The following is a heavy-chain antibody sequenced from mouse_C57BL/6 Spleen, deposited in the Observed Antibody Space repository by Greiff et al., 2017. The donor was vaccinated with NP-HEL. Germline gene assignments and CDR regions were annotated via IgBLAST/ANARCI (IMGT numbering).Heavy chain of an antibody. Sequence: VQLQQSGAELVKPGASVKLSCKASGYTFTSYWMHWVKQRPGQGLEWIGMIHPNSGSTNYNEKFKSKATLTVDKSSSTAYMQLSSLTSEDSAVYYCARSLITTVVATDAMDYWGQGTSVTVSS. CDR2: IHPNSGST. J-gene: IGHJ4*01. V-gene: IGHV1-64*01. CDR1: GYTFTSYW. CDR3: ARSLITTVVATDAMDY. D-gene: IGHD1-1*01.